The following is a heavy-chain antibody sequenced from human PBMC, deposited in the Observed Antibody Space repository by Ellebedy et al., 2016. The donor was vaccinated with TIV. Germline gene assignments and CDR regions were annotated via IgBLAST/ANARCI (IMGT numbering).Heavy chain of an antibody. Sequence: PGGSLRLSCAASGFTFSSHEMNRVRQAPGKGLEWVSYISSSGNSIYYAGSVKGRFTISRDNAKNSLYLQMNSLRAEDTAVYYCARNWGPLWGQGTLVTVSS. CDR2: ISSSGNSI. J-gene: IGHJ4*02. CDR1: GFTFSSHE. D-gene: IGHD3-16*01. CDR3: ARNWGPL. V-gene: IGHV3-48*03.